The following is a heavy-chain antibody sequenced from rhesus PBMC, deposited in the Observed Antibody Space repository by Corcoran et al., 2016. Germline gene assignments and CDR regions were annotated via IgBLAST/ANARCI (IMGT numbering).Heavy chain of an antibody. CDR3: ARTYFYDSGYYYYFDY. V-gene: IGHV4-147*01. CDR1: DYSFSNNY. J-gene: IGHJ4*01. Sequence: QVQLQESGPGLVQPSETLSLPCAVSDYSFSNNYWSWIRQPPVKGLEGIGFIYGNSRTPPYTPSLKSRVTISTDTSKNQFSLKLSSVTAADTAVYYCARTYFYDSGYYYYFDYWGHGVLVTVSS. D-gene: IGHD3-28*01. CDR2: IYGNSRTP.